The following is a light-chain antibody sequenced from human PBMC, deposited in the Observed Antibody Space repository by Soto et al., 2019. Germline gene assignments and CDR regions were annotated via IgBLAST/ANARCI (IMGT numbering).Light chain of an antibody. CDR1: SSDVGIYNY. Sequence: QSALTQPASVSGSPGQSITISCTGTSSDVGIYNYVSWYQQHPGKAPQLMIYEVTNRPSGVSNRFSGSKSGNTASLTISGLQAEDEADYYCSSYTSSSTGVFGGGTQLTVL. CDR3: SSYTSSSTGV. J-gene: IGLJ3*02. CDR2: EVT. V-gene: IGLV2-14*01.